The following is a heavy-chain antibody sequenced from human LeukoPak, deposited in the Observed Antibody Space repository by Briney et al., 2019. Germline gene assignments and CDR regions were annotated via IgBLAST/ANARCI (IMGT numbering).Heavy chain of an antibody. J-gene: IGHJ1*01. CDR3: ARAADIVVVPAAMQWYFQH. V-gene: IGHV3-69-1*01. CDR2: ISSSSTI. D-gene: IGHD2-2*01. Sequence: GGSLRLSCAASGFTFSDYYMNWVRQAPGKGLEWVSSISSSSTIYYADSVTGRFTISRDNASNSLYLQMTSLRAEDTAVYYCARAADIVVVPAAMQWYFQHWGQGTLVTVSS. CDR1: GFTFSDYY.